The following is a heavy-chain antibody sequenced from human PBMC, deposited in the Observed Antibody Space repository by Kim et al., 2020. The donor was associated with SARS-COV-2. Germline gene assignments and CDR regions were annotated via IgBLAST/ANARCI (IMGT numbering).Heavy chain of an antibody. V-gene: IGHV4-61*07. J-gene: IGHJ4*02. Sequence: SGPINYTPSLKSRVTMSVDTSKNQFSLKLTSVTPADTAVYYCARLYQALDYWGQGALVTVSS. CDR3: ARLYQALDY. CDR2: SGPI. D-gene: IGHD2-2*01.